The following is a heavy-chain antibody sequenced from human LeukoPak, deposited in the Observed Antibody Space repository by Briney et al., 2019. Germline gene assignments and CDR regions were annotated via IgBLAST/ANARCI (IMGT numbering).Heavy chain of an antibody. D-gene: IGHD6-13*01. CDR2: IRHDGSNK. J-gene: IGHJ4*02. CDR1: GFTFSSYG. V-gene: IGHV3-33*01. CDR3: ARDCGIAAAGSDY. Sequence: GGYLRLSCAAAGFTFSSYGMDWVRQAPGKGLEWVAVIRHDGSNKYYADSVKGRFTISRDTSKTTLDLHMNSRRAEETAVYYCARDCGIAAAGSDYWGQGTLVTVSS.